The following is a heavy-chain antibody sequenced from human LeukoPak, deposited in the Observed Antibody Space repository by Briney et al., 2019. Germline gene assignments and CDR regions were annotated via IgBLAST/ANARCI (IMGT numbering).Heavy chain of an antibody. CDR2: ISAYNGNT. D-gene: IGHD3-3*01. Sequence: GASVKVSCMASGYTFTSYGISWVRQAPGQGLEWMGWISAYNGNTNYAQKFQGRVTITADKSTSTAYMELSSLRSEDTAVYYCARYDRTASFDPWGQGTLVTVSS. V-gene: IGHV1-18*01. J-gene: IGHJ5*02. CDR1: GYTFTSYG. CDR3: ARYDRTASFDP.